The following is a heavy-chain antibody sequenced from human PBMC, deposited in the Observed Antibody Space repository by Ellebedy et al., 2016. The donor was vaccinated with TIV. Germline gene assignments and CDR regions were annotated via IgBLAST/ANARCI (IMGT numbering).Heavy chain of an antibody. Sequence: MPSETLSLTCSVSGGSVSSTRYYWAWIRQPPGKGLEYLGSVYYSWSPYYNPSFKSRVTLSADTSKNQFSLNLRTVTAADTAVYYCARTDPWQPIDDWGQGILVSVSS. CDR1: GGSVSSTRYY. J-gene: IGHJ4*02. CDR3: ARTDPWQPIDD. CDR2: VYYSWSP. D-gene: IGHD2-21*02. V-gene: IGHV4-39*01.